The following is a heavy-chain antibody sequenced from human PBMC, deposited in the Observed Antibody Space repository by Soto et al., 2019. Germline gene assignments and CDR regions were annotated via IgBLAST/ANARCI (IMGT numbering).Heavy chain of an antibody. V-gene: IGHV3-21*01. CDR1: GFTFSSYG. CDR2: ISSSSSNI. Sequence: GGSLRLSCAASGFTFSSYGMHWVRQAPGKGLEWVAVISSSSSNIYYADSVKGRFTISRDNAKNSLYLQMNSLRAEDTAVYYCARIRTGEYSSSSRPRPYYYYYMDVWGKGTTVTVSS. D-gene: IGHD6-6*01. CDR3: ARIRTGEYSSSSRPRPYYYYYMDV. J-gene: IGHJ6*03.